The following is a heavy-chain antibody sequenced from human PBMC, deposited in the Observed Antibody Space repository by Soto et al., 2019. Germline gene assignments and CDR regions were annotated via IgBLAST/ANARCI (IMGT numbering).Heavy chain of an antibody. CDR2: INPSGGST. J-gene: IGHJ4*02. CDR1: GYTFTSHY. V-gene: IGHV1-46*01. D-gene: IGHD5-18*01. Sequence: QVQLVQSGAEVKKPGASVKVSCKASGYTFTSHYMHWVRQAPGQGLEWMGIINPSGGSTNYAQKFQGRLTMTRDTSTSTVYMELSSLRSEDTAVYYCARVVGDSYGGDYWGQGTLVTVSS. CDR3: ARVVGDSYGGDY.